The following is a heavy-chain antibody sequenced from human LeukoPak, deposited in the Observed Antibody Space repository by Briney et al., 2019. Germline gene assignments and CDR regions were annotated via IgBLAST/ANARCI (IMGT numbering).Heavy chain of an antibody. CDR1: GYTFTKYG. J-gene: IGHJ4*02. Sequence: ASVKVSFKASGYTFTKYGMNWVRQAPGQGLEWMGWIDTNTRNPTYAQGFTGRFVFSLDTSLSTAYLQISSLKAEDTAVYYCARDKYQLPYEIDYWGQGTLVTVSS. D-gene: IGHD2-2*01. V-gene: IGHV7-4-1*02. CDR2: IDTNTRNP. CDR3: ARDKYQLPYEIDY.